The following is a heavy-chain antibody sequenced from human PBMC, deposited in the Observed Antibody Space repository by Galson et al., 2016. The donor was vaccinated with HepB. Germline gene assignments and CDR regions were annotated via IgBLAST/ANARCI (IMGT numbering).Heavy chain of an antibody. D-gene: IGHD6-6*01. CDR3: AGGARSGFHHYCLDI. CDR1: GYNFGRYA. J-gene: IGHJ6*02. V-gene: IGHV1-3*01. CDR2: ISAANENT. Sequence: SVKVSCKASGYNFGRYATHWVRHAPGQRPEWMGWISAANENTKYSQQFQGRLMITRNTSANTVYLEQRSLRFDDTAVYYRAGGARSGFHHYCLDIWGQGTTVTVSS.